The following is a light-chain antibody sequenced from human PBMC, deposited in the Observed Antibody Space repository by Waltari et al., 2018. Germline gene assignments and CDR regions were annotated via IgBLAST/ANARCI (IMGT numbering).Light chain of an antibody. CDR1: SSNIGSNY. CDR2: RNN. CDR3: AAWDDSLSGWV. V-gene: IGLV1-47*01. Sequence: QSVLTQPPSASGTPGQRVTISCSGSSSNIGSNYVYWYQQLPGTAPKLLMYRNNRRPAGVPDRFSGSKSGTSASLAISGLRSEDEADYYCAAWDDSLSGWVFGGGTKLTVL. J-gene: IGLJ3*02.